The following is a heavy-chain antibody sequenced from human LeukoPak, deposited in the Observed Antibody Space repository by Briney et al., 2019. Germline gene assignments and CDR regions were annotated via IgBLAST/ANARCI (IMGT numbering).Heavy chain of an antibody. V-gene: IGHV4-38-2*02. D-gene: IGHD2-15*01. CDR3: ARIYCTGGSCYSGQLTYYYYYYMDV. CDR1: GYSISSGYY. CDR2: IYHSGST. J-gene: IGHJ6*03. Sequence: SETLSLTCTVSGYSISSGYYWGWIRQPPGKGLEWIGSIYHSGSTYYSPSLKSRVTISVDTSKNQFSLKLTSVTAADTAVYYCARIYCTGGSCYSGQLTYYYYYYMDVWGKGTTVTVSS.